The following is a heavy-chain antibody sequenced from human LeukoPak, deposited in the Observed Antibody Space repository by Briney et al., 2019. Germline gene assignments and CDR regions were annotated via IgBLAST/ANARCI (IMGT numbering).Heavy chain of an antibody. CDR2: IKQDGSEK. CDR3: ARRAGSRPTYYYYYMDV. Sequence: SGGSLRLSCAASGFTFSSYWMSWVRQAPGKGLEWVANIKQDGSEKYYVDSVKGRFTISRDNAKNSLYLQMNSLRAEDTAVYYCARRAGSRPTYYYYYMDVWGKGTTVTVSS. J-gene: IGHJ6*03. CDR1: GFTFSSYW. D-gene: IGHD6-6*01. V-gene: IGHV3-7*01.